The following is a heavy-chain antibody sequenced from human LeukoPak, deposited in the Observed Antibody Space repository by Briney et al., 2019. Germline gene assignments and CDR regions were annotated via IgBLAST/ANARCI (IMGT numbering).Heavy chain of an antibody. CDR2: ISYDGSNK. D-gene: IGHD4-23*01. Sequence: PGGSLRLSCAASGFTFSSYAMYWVRQAPGKGLEWVAVISYDGSNKYYADSVKGRFTISRDNSKNTLSLQMNSLRAEDTAVYYCAKDHGYGGNFDYWGQGTLVTVSS. CDR1: GFTFSSYA. J-gene: IGHJ4*02. CDR3: AKDHGYGGNFDY. V-gene: IGHV3-30*04.